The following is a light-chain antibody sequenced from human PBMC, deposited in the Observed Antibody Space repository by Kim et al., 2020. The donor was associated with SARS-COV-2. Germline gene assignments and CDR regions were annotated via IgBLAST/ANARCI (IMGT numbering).Light chain of an antibody. Sequence: EIVMTQSPATLSVSPGERATLSCRASQSVSTNLAWYQQKPGQAPRLLIYGASTRDTGIAARFSGSGSGTEFSLTISSLQSEDFAVYYCQQYNSWLPTFGQGTKVDIK. V-gene: IGKV3-15*01. CDR2: GAS. CDR3: QQYNSWLPT. CDR1: QSVSTN. J-gene: IGKJ1*01.